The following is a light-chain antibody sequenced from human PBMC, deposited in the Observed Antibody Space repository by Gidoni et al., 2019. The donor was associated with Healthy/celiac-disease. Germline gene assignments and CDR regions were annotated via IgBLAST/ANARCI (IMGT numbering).Light chain of an antibody. V-gene: IGLV2-23*01. CDR1: SSDVGSYNL. Sequence: SALTQPASVSGSPGQSITISCPGTSSDVGSYNLVSWYQQPPGKAPKLMIYEGSKRPSGVSNRFSGSKSGNTASLTISGLQAEDEADYYCCSYAGSSTSVVFGGGTKLTVL. J-gene: IGLJ2*01. CDR2: EGS. CDR3: CSYAGSSTSVV.